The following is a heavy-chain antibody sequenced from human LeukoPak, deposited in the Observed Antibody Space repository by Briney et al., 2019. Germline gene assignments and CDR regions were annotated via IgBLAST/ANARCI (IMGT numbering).Heavy chain of an antibody. Sequence: GESLKISCKGSGYIFTSYWIGWVRQLPGKGLEWMGIIYPGDSDTRYSPSFQGQVTISADKSISTAYLQWSSLKASDTAMYYCARHSIAARIDYWGQGTLVTVSS. CDR1: GYIFTSYW. J-gene: IGHJ4*02. D-gene: IGHD6-6*01. V-gene: IGHV5-51*01. CDR2: IYPGDSDT. CDR3: ARHSIAARIDY.